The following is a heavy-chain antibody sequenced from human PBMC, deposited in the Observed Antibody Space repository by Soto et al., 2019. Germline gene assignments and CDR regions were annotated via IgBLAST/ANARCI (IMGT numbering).Heavy chain of an antibody. CDR3: AKDIVKYTYGACDY. CDR2: ISYDGSNN. V-gene: IGHV3-30*18. J-gene: IGHJ4*02. Sequence: HLGGSLRLSCAASGFTFSSYGMYWVRQAPGKGLEWVAAISYDGSNNYHADSVKGRFTISRDNSKNTLYLQLNSLRTEDTAVYYCAKDIVKYTYGACDYWGQGVLVTVPS. D-gene: IGHD5-18*01. CDR1: GFTFSSYG.